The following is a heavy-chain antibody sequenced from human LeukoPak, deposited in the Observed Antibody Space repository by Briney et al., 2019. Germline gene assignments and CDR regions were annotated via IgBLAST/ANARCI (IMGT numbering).Heavy chain of an antibody. Sequence: ASVKDSCKASGYTFTNYGISWVRQAPGQGLEWMGWITPYNGNTDYAQELQGRVTMTTDTSTSTAYMDLRSLRSDDTAVYFCARGVGLPPYYFDYWGQGTLPTVST. J-gene: IGHJ4*02. CDR1: GYTFTNYG. CDR2: ITPYNGNT. D-gene: IGHD1-26*01. V-gene: IGHV1-18*01. CDR3: ARGVGLPPYYFDY.